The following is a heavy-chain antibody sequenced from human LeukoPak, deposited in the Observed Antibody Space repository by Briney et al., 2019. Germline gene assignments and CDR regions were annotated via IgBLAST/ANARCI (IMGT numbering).Heavy chain of an antibody. CDR2: INPNSGGT. V-gene: IGHV1-2*02. J-gene: IGHJ5*02. D-gene: IGHD2-2*01. CDR1: GYTFTGYY. Sequence: ASVKVSCKASGYTFTGYYMHWVRQAPGQGLEWMGWINPNSGGTNYAQKFQGRITMTRDTSISTAYMELSRLRSDDTAVYYCARVASIVVVPAATGWFDPWGQGTLVTVSS. CDR3: ARVASIVVVPAATGWFDP.